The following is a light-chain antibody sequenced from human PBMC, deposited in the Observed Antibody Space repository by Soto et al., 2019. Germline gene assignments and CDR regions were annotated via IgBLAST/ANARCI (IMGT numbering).Light chain of an antibody. Sequence: EIVMTQSPATLSVSPGERATLSCRASQSVSGNLSWYQQKPGQAPRLLIYGASTRATGIPARFSGSGSGTEFTLTISSLQSEDFADYYCQQYNNWPPTFGQGTKVEIK. V-gene: IGKV3D-15*01. CDR3: QQYNNWPPT. CDR1: QSVSGN. J-gene: IGKJ1*01. CDR2: GAS.